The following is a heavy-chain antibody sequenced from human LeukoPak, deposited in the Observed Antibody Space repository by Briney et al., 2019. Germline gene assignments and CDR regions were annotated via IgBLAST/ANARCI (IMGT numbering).Heavy chain of an antibody. V-gene: IGHV1-69*13. D-gene: IGHD3-16*01. Sequence: SVKVSCKASGGTFSSYAISWVRQAPGQGLEWKGGIIPIFGTANYAQKFQGRVTITADESTSTAYMDLSSLRSEDTAVYYCARSTFGANYYYYYYMDVWGKGTTVTISS. CDR2: IIPIFGTA. CDR1: GGTFSSYA. J-gene: IGHJ6*03. CDR3: ARSTFGANYYYYYYMDV.